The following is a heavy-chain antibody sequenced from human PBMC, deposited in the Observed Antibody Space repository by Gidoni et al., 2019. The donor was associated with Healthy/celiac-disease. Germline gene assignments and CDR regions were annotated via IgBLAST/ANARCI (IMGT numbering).Heavy chain of an antibody. Sequence: QVQLVESGGGVVQPGRSLRLSCAASGFTFSSYAMHWVRQAPGKGLGGVAVISYDGSNKYYADSVKGRFTISRDNSKNTLYLQMNSLRAEDTAVYYCARDHPNEGSIAFDIWGQGTMVTVSS. J-gene: IGHJ3*02. CDR1: GFTFSSYA. CDR2: ISYDGSNK. CDR3: ARDHPNEGSIAFDI. V-gene: IGHV3-30-3*01.